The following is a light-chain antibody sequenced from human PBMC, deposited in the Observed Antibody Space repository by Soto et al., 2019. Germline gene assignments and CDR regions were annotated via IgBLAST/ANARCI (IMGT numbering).Light chain of an antibody. CDR2: GAS. Sequence: EIVLTQSPGTLSLSPGERATLSCRASQSVSSNYLAWYQQKPGQAPRLLIYGASSRATGIPDRFSGSGSGTDFTLSISGLEPEDFAVYYCQQYGSSPLVTFGPGTKVDIK. J-gene: IGKJ3*01. CDR1: QSVSSNY. CDR3: QQYGSSPLVT. V-gene: IGKV3-20*01.